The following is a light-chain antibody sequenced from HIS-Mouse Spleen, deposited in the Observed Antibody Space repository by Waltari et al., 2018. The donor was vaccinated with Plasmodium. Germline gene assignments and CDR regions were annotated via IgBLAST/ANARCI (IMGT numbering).Light chain of an antibody. J-gene: IGLJ3*02. CDR3: YSTDSSGNHRV. CDR1: ALPKKY. CDR2: EDS. Sequence: SYELTQPPSVSVSPGHTARLTCSGDALPKKYAYWYQQKSRQAPVLVSYEDSKRPSGIPGRFSGSSSGTMATLTISGAQVEDEADYYCYSTDSSGNHRVFGGGTKLTVL. V-gene: IGLV3-10*01.